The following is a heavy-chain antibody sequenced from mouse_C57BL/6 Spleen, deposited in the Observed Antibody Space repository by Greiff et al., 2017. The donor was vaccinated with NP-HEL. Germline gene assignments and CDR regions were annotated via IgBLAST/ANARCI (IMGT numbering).Heavy chain of an antibody. J-gene: IGHJ4*01. CDR3: ARVGSNPYAMDY. V-gene: IGHV3-5*01. D-gene: IGHD1-1*01. CDR2: IYYSGTI. Sequence: EVKLMESGPGLVKPSQTVFLTCTVTGISITTGNYRWSWIRQFPGNKLEWIGYIYYSGTITYNPSLTSRTTITRDTPKNQFFLEMNSLTAEDTATYYCARVGSNPYAMDYWGQGTSVTVSS. CDR1: GISITTGNYR.